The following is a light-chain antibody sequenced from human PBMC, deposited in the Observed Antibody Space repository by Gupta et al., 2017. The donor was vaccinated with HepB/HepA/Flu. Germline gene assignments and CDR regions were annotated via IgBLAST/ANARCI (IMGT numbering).Light chain of an antibody. CDR3: MQSLPFPFT. J-gene: IGKJ5*01. Sequence: DIVMTQTPLSLSVTPGQPASISCKSTQSLLHSDGRTYLYWYLQKAVQPPQLLISEVSNRFSGVPDRFSGRESVTEFTLKISRVEADDVRLSYCMQSLPFPFTFGPGTRLDIK. CDR2: EVS. V-gene: IGKV2D-29*01. CDR1: QSLLHSDGRTY.